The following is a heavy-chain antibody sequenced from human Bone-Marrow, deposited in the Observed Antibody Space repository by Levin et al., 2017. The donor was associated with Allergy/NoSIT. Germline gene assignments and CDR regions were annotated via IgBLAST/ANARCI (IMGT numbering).Heavy chain of an antibody. CDR1: GASISTGKW. CDR3: AATGYFTFDY. CDR2: IHHDGRT. Sequence: SETLSLTCAVSGASISTGKWWNWVRQPPGKGLEWLGEIHHDGRTNYNPSLKSRVTISVDTSQNQFSLKLTPVTAADTAVYYCAATGYFTFDYWGQGTLVPVSS. J-gene: IGHJ4*02. V-gene: IGHV4-4*02. D-gene: IGHD3/OR15-3a*01.